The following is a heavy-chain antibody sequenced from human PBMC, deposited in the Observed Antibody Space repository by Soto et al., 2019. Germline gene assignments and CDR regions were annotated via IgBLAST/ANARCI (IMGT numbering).Heavy chain of an antibody. CDR1: GFTFSSYS. CDR2: ISGSGGST. J-gene: IGHJ3*02. D-gene: IGHD2-15*01. Sequence: GGSLILSCAASGFTFSSYSMSWVRQAPGKGLEWVSAISGSGGSTYYADSVKGRFTTSRDNSKNTLYLQMNSLRAEDTAVYYCAKDLGVAATPFAFDIWGQGTMVTVSS. CDR3: AKDLGVAATPFAFDI. V-gene: IGHV3-23*01.